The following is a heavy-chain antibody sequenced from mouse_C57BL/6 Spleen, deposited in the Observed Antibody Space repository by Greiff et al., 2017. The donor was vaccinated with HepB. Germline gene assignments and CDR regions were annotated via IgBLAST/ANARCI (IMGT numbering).Heavy chain of an antibody. CDR1: GYTFTSYW. V-gene: IGHV1-52*01. Sequence: VQLQQPGAELVRPGSSVKLSCKASGYTFTSYWMHWVKQRPIQGLEWIGNIDPSDSETHYNQKFKDKATLTVDKSSSTAYMQLRSLTSEDSAGYYCARGTGIFDYWGQGTTLTVSS. D-gene: IGHD4-1*01. J-gene: IGHJ2*01. CDR2: IDPSDSET. CDR3: ARGTGIFDY.